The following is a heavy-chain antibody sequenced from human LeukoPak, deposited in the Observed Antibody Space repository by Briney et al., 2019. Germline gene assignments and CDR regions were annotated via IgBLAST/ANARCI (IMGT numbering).Heavy chain of an antibody. CDR2: IIPIFGTA. Sequence: ASVKVSCKASGGTFSSYAISWVRQAPGQGLEWMGGIIPIFGTANYAQKFQGRVTITADESTSTAYMELSSLRSEDTAVYYCARAGYRYYYDSSGYLYFDYWGQGTLVTVSS. V-gene: IGHV1-69*13. CDR1: GGTFSSYA. D-gene: IGHD3-22*01. J-gene: IGHJ4*02. CDR3: ARAGYRYYYDSSGYLYFDY.